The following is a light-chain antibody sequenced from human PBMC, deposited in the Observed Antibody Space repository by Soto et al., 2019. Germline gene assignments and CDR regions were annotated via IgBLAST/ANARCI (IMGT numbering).Light chain of an antibody. CDR2: LGS. Sequence: EIVMTQSPLSLPATPGEPASISCRSSQSLPHSNGNDFLEWYLQKPGQSPQLLIYLGSNRASGVRAGFSGSGSVTDFTRKISRVEAEDVGVNYCLQSQQTPFPFGPG. CDR3: LQSQQTPFP. J-gene: IGKJ3*01. V-gene: IGKV2-28*01. CDR1: QSLPHSNGNDF.